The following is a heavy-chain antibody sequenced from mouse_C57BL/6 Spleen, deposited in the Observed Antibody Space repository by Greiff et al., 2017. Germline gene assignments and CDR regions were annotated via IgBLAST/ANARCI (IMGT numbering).Heavy chain of an antibody. J-gene: IGHJ2*01. V-gene: IGHV5-4*01. CDR1: GFTFSSYA. Sequence: EVMLVESGGGLVKPGASLKLSCAASGFTFSSYAMSWVRQTPEKRLEWVATISDGGSYTYYPDNVKGRFTISRDNAKNNLYLQMSLLKSEDTAMYYCAREEQGSYFDYWGPGTTLTVSS. CDR3: AREEQGSYFDY. CDR2: ISDGGSYT.